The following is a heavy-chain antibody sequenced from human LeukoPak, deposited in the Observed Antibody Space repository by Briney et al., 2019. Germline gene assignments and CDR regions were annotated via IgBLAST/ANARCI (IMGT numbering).Heavy chain of an antibody. D-gene: IGHD2-2*01. CDR3: ARIVASRAPHAFDI. Sequence: SETLSLTCAVYGGSFSGYYWSWIRQPPGKGLEWIGEINHSGSTNYNPSLKSRVTISVDTSKNQFSLKLSSVTAADTAVYYCARIVASRAPHAFDIWGQGTMVTVSS. CDR1: GGSFSGYY. V-gene: IGHV4-34*01. J-gene: IGHJ3*02. CDR2: INHSGST.